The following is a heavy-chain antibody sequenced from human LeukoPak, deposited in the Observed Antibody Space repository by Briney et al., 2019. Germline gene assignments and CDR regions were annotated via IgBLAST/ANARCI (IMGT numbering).Heavy chain of an antibody. CDR1: GGSVSSYF. D-gene: IGHD5-24*01. CDR2: VYYSGST. V-gene: IGHV4-59*08. J-gene: IGHJ2*01. Sequence: SETLSLPCTVSGGSVSSYFWSWIRQPPGKGLEWIGYVYYSGSTNYNPSLKSRVTISVDTSKNQFSLKLSSVTAADTAVYYCARHEGVFVDGYEVDLWGRSTPVTVSS. CDR3: ARHEGVFVDGYEVDL.